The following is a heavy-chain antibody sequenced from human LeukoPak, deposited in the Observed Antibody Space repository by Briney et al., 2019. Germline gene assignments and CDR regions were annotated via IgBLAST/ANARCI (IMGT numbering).Heavy chain of an antibody. D-gene: IGHD4-11*01. CDR3: ARASVTYYYYYYMDV. CDR2: INHSGST. V-gene: IGHV4-34*01. Sequence: SETLSLTCAVYGGSFSGYYWSWIRQPPGKGLEWIGEINHSGSTNYNPSLKSRVTISVDTSKNQFSLKLTSVTAADTAVYYCARASVTYYYYYYMDVWGKGTTVTVSS. CDR1: GGSFSGYY. J-gene: IGHJ6*03.